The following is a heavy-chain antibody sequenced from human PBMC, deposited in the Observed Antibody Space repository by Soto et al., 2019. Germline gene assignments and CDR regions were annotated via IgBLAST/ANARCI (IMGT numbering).Heavy chain of an antibody. Sequence: RSLRDSYAASGCIFRSYAMSLVRQAPGTGLEWLSAISVSGGSTYYADSVKGRFTISRDNSKNTLDLQMNSLRAEDTAVYYCAKACGAVIHQRRISVRGQETTVTVS. CDR3: AKACGAVIHQRRISV. CDR1: GCIFRSYA. V-gene: IGHV3-23*01. CDR2: ISVSGGST. D-gene: IGHD2-21*01. J-gene: IGHJ6*02.